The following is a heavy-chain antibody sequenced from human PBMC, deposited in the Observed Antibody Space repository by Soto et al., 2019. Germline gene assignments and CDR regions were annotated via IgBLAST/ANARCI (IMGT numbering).Heavy chain of an antibody. CDR1: GYTFTSYG. Sequence: ASVKVSCKASGYTFTSYGISWVRQAPGQGLEWMGWISAYNGNTNYAQKLQGRVTMTTDTSTSTAYMELSSLRSEDTAVYYCASGARQQLVFWSSSYYGMDVWGQGTTVTVSS. D-gene: IGHD6-13*01. CDR3: ASGARQQLVFWSSSYYGMDV. J-gene: IGHJ6*02. V-gene: IGHV1-18*01. CDR2: ISAYNGNT.